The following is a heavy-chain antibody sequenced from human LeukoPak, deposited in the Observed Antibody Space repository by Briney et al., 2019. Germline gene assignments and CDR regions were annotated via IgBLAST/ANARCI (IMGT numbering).Heavy chain of an antibody. Sequence: SETLSLTCTVSGDSITAYYCWSWIRQPPGKGLEWIGYIYNSENTDYNPSLKSRVSMSVDTSKNQFSLNLNSVTAADTAVYYCARGNIYIWFDPWGQGTLVTVSS. V-gene: IGHV4-59*01. CDR3: ARGNIYIWFDP. CDR1: GDSITAYY. J-gene: IGHJ5*02. CDR2: IYNSENT.